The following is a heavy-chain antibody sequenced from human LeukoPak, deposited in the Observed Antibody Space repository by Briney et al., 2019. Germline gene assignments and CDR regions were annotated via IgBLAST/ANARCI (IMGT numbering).Heavy chain of an antibody. Sequence: PGGSLSLSCTVSGLIYSDAWMSWVRQAPGKGLEWVANIKQDGSEKYYVDSVKGRFTISRDNAKNSLYLQMNSLRAEDTAVYYCVPGSHWGQGTLSPSPQ. CDR3: VPGSH. V-gene: IGHV3-7*01. CDR2: IKQDGSEK. J-gene: IGHJ4*02. CDR1: GLIYSDAW. D-gene: IGHD1-26*01.